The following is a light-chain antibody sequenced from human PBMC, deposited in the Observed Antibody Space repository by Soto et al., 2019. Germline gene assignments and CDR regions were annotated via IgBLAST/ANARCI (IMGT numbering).Light chain of an antibody. CDR3: QQYADWPKT. CDR2: AAS. V-gene: IGKV3-15*01. CDR1: QSVSSSY. Sequence: EIVLTQSPCTLSLSPGERATLSCRASQSVSSSYLAWYQQKPGQAPSLLIYAASTRAAGVPARFSGSGSGTEFTLTISSLQSEDFAVYFCQQYADWPKTFGQGTKVDIK. J-gene: IGKJ1*01.